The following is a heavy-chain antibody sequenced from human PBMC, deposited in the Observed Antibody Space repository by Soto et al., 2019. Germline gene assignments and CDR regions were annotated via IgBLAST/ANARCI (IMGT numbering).Heavy chain of an antibody. CDR3: ARRVAGWFDP. CDR2: INYSGSS. V-gene: IGHV4-59*08. J-gene: IGHJ5*02. Sequence: SETLSLTCTVSGGSISSYYWSWIRQPPGKGLEWIGYINYSGSSNYNPSFKSRVTISVDTSKNQVSLELSSVTAADTALYYCARRVAGWFDPWGQGALVTVSS. CDR1: GGSISSYY.